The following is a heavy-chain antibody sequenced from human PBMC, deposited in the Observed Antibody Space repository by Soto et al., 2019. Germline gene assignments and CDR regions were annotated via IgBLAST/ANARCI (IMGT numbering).Heavy chain of an antibody. CDR1: GASISSANYY. V-gene: IGHV4-39*01. CDR3: ARAKLHGSGSYLLRIGYYFDY. CDR2: SSYSETT. Sequence: TSETLSLTCTVSGASISSANYYWGWIRQPPGKRLEWIGGSSYSETTYYNPSLRSPVTISLDTSKNQFSLNLTSVAAADTAVYYCARAKLHGSGSYLLRIGYYFDYWGQGTLVTVSS. J-gene: IGHJ4*02. D-gene: IGHD3-10*01.